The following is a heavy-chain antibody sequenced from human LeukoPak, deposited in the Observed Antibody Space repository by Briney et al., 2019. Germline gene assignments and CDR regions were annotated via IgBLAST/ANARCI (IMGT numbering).Heavy chain of an antibody. V-gene: IGHV3-74*01. CDR2: INSDGSST. CDR1: GFTFSSYW. CDR3: ARDFWSASGSGPFDY. Sequence: GGSLRLSCAASGFTFSSYWMHWVRQAPGKGLVWVSRINSDGSSTSYADSVKGRFTISRDNAKNTLYLKMNGLRAEDTAVYYCARDFWSASGSGPFDYWGQGTLVTVSS. J-gene: IGHJ4*02. D-gene: IGHD3-10*01.